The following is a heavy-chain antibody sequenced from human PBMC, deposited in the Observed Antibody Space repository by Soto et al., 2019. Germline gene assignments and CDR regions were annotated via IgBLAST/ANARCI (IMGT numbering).Heavy chain of an antibody. CDR1: GYTFTSYD. J-gene: IGHJ3*02. V-gene: IGHV1-8*01. CDR3: ASPARNYDFWSGYSFDI. D-gene: IGHD3-3*01. Sequence: GASVKVSCKASGYTFTSYDINWGRQATGQGFEWMGWMNPNSGNTGYAQKFQGRVTMTRNTSISTAYMELSSLRSEDTAVYYCASPARNYDFWSGYSFDIWGQGTMVTVSS. CDR2: MNPNSGNT.